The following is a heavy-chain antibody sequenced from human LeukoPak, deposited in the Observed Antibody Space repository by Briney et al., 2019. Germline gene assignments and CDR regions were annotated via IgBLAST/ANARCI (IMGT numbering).Heavy chain of an antibody. D-gene: IGHD5-18*01. CDR1: GYTFTSYD. CDR3: ARSVGYGYSYDAPDY. J-gene: IGHJ4*02. V-gene: IGHV1-18*01. Sequence: GASVKVSCKASGYTFTSYDITWVRQAPGQGLEWMGWISAYNGNTNYAQNLQGRVTMTTDTSTSTAYMELSSLRSEDTAVYYCARSVGYGYSYDAPDYWGQGTLVTVSS. CDR2: ISAYNGNT.